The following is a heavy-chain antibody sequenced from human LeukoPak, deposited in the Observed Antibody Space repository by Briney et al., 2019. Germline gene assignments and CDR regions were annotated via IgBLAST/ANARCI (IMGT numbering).Heavy chain of an antibody. Sequence: PGGSLRLSCAASGFTFSDYYMSWIRQAPGKGLGWVSYISSSGSTIYYADSVKGRFTISRDNAKNSLYLQMNSLRAEDTAVYYCARDLQGSSWYPHAYYYGMDVWGQGTTVTVSS. CDR3: ARDLQGSSWYPHAYYYGMDV. D-gene: IGHD6-13*01. V-gene: IGHV3-11*01. J-gene: IGHJ6*02. CDR2: ISSSGSTI. CDR1: GFTFSDYY.